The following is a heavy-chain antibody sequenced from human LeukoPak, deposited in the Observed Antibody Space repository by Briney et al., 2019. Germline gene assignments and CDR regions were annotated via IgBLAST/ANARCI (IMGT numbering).Heavy chain of an antibody. D-gene: IGHD6-13*01. J-gene: IGHJ6*02. Sequence: PGGSLRLSCAASGFTFSSYWMHWVRQAPGKGLEWVAVITYDGGNKYHADSVKGRFTISRDNSKNTLYLQMNSLRAEDTAVYYCAKDRGSSSSAYGMDVWGQGTTVTVSS. V-gene: IGHV3-30*18. CDR1: GFTFSSYW. CDR3: AKDRGSSSSAYGMDV. CDR2: ITYDGGNK.